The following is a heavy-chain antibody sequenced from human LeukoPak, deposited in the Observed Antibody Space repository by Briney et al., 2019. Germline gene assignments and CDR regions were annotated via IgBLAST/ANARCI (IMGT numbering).Heavy chain of an antibody. CDR1: GFTFSSYW. Sequence: GGSLRLSCVASGFTFSSYWMHWVRQDPRKGLVWVSRINGDGGNINYADSVRGRFTISRDNAKNTLYLQMNTLRVEDTAVYYCARAAPTYYYGSGTKGYGMDVWGQGTTVTVSS. CDR2: INGDGGNI. V-gene: IGHV3-74*01. D-gene: IGHD3-10*01. J-gene: IGHJ6*02. CDR3: ARAAPTYYYGSGTKGYGMDV.